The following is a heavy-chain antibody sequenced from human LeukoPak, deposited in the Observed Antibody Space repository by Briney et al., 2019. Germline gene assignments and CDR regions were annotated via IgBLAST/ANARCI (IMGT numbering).Heavy chain of an antibody. CDR2: IYYSGST. CDR1: GGSISSGGYY. D-gene: IGHD6-25*01. CDR3: ARDKPEAANGMDV. Sequence: SETLSLTCTVSGGSISSGGYYWSWIRQHPGKGLEWIGYIYYSGSTYYNPSLKSRVTISVDTSKNRFSLKLSSVTAADTAVYYCARDKPEAANGMDVWRQGTTVTVSS. V-gene: IGHV4-31*03. J-gene: IGHJ6*02.